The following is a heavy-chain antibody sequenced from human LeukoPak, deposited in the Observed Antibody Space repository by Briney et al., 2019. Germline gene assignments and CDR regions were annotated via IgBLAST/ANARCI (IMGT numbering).Heavy chain of an antibody. V-gene: IGHV3-7*01. CDR3: ARMYYYDSSGYYFRLGYYFDY. Sequence: GGSLRLSCAASGFTFTNDFMTWVRQAPGKGLEWMANMKVDGSDIHYVDSVKGRFTISSDNARSSLYLQMNTLRVEDTAVYYCARMYYYDSSGYYFRLGYYFDYWGQGTLVTVSS. J-gene: IGHJ4*02. CDR1: GFTFTNDF. CDR2: MKVDGSDI. D-gene: IGHD3-22*01.